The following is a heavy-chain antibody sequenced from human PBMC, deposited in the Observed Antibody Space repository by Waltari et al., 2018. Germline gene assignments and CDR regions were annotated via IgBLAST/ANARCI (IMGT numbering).Heavy chain of an antibody. D-gene: IGHD3-22*01. J-gene: IGHJ4*02. CDR2: IHHSDDT. Sequence: QVQLQQWGAGLLKPSETLSLTCAVDGGSFSGYYWRLIRQPPGKGLEWIGQIHHSDDTNYNPSLKSRVTISVDTSKNQFSLNLSSATATDTAVYYCAKHGGYHFDDWGQGTLVTVSS. V-gene: IGHV4-34*01. CDR1: GGSFSGYY. CDR3: AKHGGYHFDD.